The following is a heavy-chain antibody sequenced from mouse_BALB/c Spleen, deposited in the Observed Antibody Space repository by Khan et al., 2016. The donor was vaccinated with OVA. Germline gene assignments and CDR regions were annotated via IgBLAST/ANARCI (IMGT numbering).Heavy chain of an antibody. D-gene: IGHD1-1*01. CDR2: ISYSGST. J-gene: IGHJ4*01. CDR3: ARKNYYGYAMDY. CDR1: GYSITSGYA. V-gene: IGHV3-2*02. Sequence: EVQLQESGPGLVKPSQSLSLTCTVTGYSITSGYAWNWIRQFPGNKLEWMGYISYSGSTSYNPSLRSRISITRDTSKNQFFLQLNSVTTEDTATYYCARKNYYGYAMDYWGQGTSVTVS.